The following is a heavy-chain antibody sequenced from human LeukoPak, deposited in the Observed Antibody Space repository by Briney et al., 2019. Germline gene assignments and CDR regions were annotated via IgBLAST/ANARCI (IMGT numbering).Heavy chain of an antibody. CDR2: IVGSGGST. V-gene: IGHV3-23*01. Sequence: GGSLRLSCATSGFTFGEYVMSWVRQAPGKGLECVSTIVGSGGSTYYADSVKGRVTISRDNSKNTLYLQMNSLRAEDTAVYYCAKDRAPGGSYFTPDSWGQGTLVTVSS. J-gene: IGHJ4*02. D-gene: IGHD1-26*01. CDR3: AKDRAPGGSYFTPDS. CDR1: GFTFGEYV.